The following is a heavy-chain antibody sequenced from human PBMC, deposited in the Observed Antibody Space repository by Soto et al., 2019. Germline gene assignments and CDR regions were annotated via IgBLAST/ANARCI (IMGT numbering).Heavy chain of an antibody. CDR3: ARGAAYCGGDCYPDY. D-gene: IGHD2-21*02. CDR1: GFTVSSNY. CDR2: IYSGGST. V-gene: IGHV3-66*01. Sequence: EVQLVESGGGLVQPGGSLRLSCAASGFTVSSNYMSWVRQAPGKGLEWDSVIYSGGSTYYADSVKGRFTISRDNSKNTLYLQMHSLRAEDTAVYYCARGAAYCGGDCYPDYWGQGTLVTVSS. J-gene: IGHJ4*02.